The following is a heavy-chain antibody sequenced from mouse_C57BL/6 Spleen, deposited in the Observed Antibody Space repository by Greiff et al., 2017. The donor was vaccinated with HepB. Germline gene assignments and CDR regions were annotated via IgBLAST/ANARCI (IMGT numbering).Heavy chain of an antibody. V-gene: IGHV1-64*01. J-gene: IGHJ2*01. D-gene: IGHD1-1*02. Sequence: QVQLQQPGAELVKPGASVKLSCKASGYTFTSYWMHWVKQRPGQGLEWIGMIHPNSGSTNYNEKFKSKATLTVDKSASTADMQLSSLTSEDSAVYYCARSGGKGYFDYWGQGTTLTVSS. CDR3: ARSGGKGYFDY. CDR2: IHPNSGST. CDR1: GYTFTSYW.